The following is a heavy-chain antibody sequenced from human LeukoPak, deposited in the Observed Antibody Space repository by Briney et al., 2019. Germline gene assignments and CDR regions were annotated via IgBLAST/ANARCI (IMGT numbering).Heavy chain of an antibody. D-gene: IGHD2-15*01. CDR1: GFTFDNYA. J-gene: IGHJ4*02. Sequence: GGSLRLSCAASGFTFDNYAMTWLRQAQGRGLEWVSTISNTGGSTYYVDSVKGRFTISRDNSKNTLYLQMNSLRAEDTAVYYGAKDQYCSGESCPHQWGFHYWGQGTLVTVSS. CDR3: AKDQYCSGESCPHQWGFHY. V-gene: IGHV3-23*01. CDR2: ISNTGGST.